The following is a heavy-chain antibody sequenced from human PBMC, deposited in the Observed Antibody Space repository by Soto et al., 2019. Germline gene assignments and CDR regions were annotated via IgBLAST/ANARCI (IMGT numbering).Heavy chain of an antibody. D-gene: IGHD6-19*01. V-gene: IGHV4-59*12. CDR2: IHYSGST. CDR1: GDSISSYY. J-gene: IGHJ4*02. Sequence: SETLSLTCIVSGDSISSYYWSWIRQSPGKGLEWIGYIHYSGSTNYNPSLKSRVAISVDTSKNQFSLRLSSVTAADTAVYYCARGGLLPDYWGQGTLVTVSS. CDR3: ARGGLLPDY.